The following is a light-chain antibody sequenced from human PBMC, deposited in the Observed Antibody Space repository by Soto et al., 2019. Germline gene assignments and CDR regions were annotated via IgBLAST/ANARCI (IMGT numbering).Light chain of an antibody. Sequence: EIVLTQSPGTLSLSPGERATLSCRASQSVSSSYLAWYQQKGGQAPRLLIYGASSRATGIPDRFRGSGSGTDFTLTISSLEPEDFAVYYCQQYVRSPWTFGQGTKVEIK. J-gene: IGKJ1*01. CDR2: GAS. CDR3: QQYVRSPWT. CDR1: QSVSSSY. V-gene: IGKV3-20*01.